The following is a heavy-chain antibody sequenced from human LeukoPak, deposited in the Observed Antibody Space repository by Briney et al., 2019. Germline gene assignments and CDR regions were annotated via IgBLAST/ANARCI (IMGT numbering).Heavy chain of an antibody. D-gene: IGHD6-13*01. V-gene: IGHV3-43*02. J-gene: IGHJ4*02. CDR2: ISGDGGST. Sequence: PGGSLRLSXAASGFTFDDYAMHWVRQAPGKGLEWVSLISGDGGSTYYADSVKGRFTISRDNGKNSLYLQMNSLRTEDTALYYCAKPWTGYSSSWYFYYFDYWGQGTLVTVSS. CDR1: GFTFDDYA. CDR3: AKPWTGYSSSWYFYYFDY.